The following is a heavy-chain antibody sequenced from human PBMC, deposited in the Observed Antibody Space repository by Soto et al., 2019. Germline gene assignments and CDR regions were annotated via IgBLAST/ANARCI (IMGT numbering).Heavy chain of an antibody. CDR2: IWYDGSNK. J-gene: IGHJ4*02. CDR3: ARDIGRCGELLAY. D-gene: IGHD3-10*01. V-gene: IGHV3-33*01. CDR1: GFTFSSYG. Sequence: QVQLVESGGGVVQPGRSLRLSCAASGFTFSSYGMHWVRQAPGKGLEWVAVIWYDGSNKYYADSVKGRFTISRDNSKNTLYLQMNSLRAEDTAVYYCARDIGRCGELLAYWGQGTLVTVSS.